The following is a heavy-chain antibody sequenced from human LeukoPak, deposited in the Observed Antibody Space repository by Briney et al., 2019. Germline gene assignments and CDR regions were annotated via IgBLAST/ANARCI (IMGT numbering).Heavy chain of an antibody. Sequence: PLGTLSLTCAVSGGSISSSNWWSWVRQPPGKGLEWIGYISDSGSTNYNPSLKSRVTISVDTSKNQFSLMLSSVTAADTAVYYCARGYDSSAYYPFNYWGQGTLVTVSS. J-gene: IGHJ4*02. CDR1: GGSISSSNW. V-gene: IGHV4-4*02. D-gene: IGHD3-22*01. CDR3: ARGYDSSAYYPFNY. CDR2: ISDSGST.